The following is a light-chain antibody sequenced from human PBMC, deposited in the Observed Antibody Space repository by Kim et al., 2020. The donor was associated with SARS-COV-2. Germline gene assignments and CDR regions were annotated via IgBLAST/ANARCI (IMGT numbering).Light chain of an antibody. J-gene: IGLJ3*02. CDR1: KLGNKY. Sequence: SYELTQPPSVSVSPGQTASITCSGDKLGNKYACWYQQKPGQSPVVVIYQDTKRPSGIPERFSGSNSGNTVTLTISGTQAMDEADYYCQAWDSSTAVFGGG. V-gene: IGLV3-1*01. CDR2: QDT. CDR3: QAWDSSTAV.